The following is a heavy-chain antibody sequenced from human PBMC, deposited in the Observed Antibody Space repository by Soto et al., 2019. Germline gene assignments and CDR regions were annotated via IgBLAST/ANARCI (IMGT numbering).Heavy chain of an antibody. V-gene: IGHV3-21*01. D-gene: IGHD6-13*01. CDR1: GFTFRSFT. CDR2: ISSNSAYI. Sequence: GSLRLSCAASGFTFRSFTMNWVRQAPGKGLEWVSTISSNSAYIYYTDALRGRFTISRDNAKNSLHLQMNSLRAEDTAVYYCTRDASRDSSARGWFDPWGPGTLVTV. CDR3: TRDASRDSSARGWFDP. J-gene: IGHJ5*02.